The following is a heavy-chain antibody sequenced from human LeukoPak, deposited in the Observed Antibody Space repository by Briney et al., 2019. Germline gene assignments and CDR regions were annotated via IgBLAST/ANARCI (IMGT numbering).Heavy chain of an antibody. Sequence: GGSLRLSCAASGFTFNAFGMNWVRQAPGKGLEWVSYISSSSSPIYFADSVKGRFTISRDNAKNSLYLQMNSLRAEDTAVYYCARDRYGYFAPDYWGQGTLVTVSS. D-gene: IGHD5-18*01. V-gene: IGHV3-48*01. J-gene: IGHJ4*02. CDR3: ARDRYGYFAPDY. CDR1: GFTFNAFG. CDR2: ISSSSSPI.